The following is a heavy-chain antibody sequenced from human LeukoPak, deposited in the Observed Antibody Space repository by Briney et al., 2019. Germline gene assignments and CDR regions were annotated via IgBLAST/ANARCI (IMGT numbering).Heavy chain of an antibody. J-gene: IGHJ6*03. CDR2: IRYDGSNQ. Sequence: GGSLRLSCAASGFTFSSYGMHWVRQAPGKGLEWVALIRYDGSNQYYVDSVKGRFTISRDNSKNMLFLQMNSLRVEDTAVYYCAKERAGATFYYYYMDVWGKGTTVTISS. CDR3: AKERAGATFYYYYMDV. D-gene: IGHD1-26*01. V-gene: IGHV3-30*02. CDR1: GFTFSSYG.